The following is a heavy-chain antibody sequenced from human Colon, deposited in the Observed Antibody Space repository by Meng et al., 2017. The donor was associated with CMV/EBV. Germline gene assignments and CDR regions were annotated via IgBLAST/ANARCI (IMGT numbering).Heavy chain of an antibody. J-gene: IGHJ6*02. Sequence: GSLRLSCAASGFNFSDYYMGWIRQAPGKGLEWTSFISSTGFTIYYEDSLRGRFTISRDNANNSLYLQMNNLRAEDTAIYYCTRGRDQVDIWGQGTTVTVSS. D-gene: IGHD2-2*01. V-gene: IGHV3-11*01. CDR1: GFNFSDYY. CDR2: ISSTGFTI. CDR3: TRGRDQVDI.